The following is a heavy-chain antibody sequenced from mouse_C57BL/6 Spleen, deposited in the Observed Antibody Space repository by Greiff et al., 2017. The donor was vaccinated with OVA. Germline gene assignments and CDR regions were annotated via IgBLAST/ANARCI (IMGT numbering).Heavy chain of an antibody. V-gene: IGHV1-69*01. CDR3: ARKAAGRSYGLAY. Sequence: VQLQQPGAELVMPGASVKLSCKASGYTFTSSWMHWVKQRPGQGLAWIGEIDPSDSYTNYNQKFKGKSNLNVEKSSSTAYMQLISLATEDSAVYSCARKAAGRSYGLAYWGQGTLVTVSA. CDR1: GYTFTSSW. CDR2: IDPSDSYT. J-gene: IGHJ3*01. D-gene: IGHD1-1*01.